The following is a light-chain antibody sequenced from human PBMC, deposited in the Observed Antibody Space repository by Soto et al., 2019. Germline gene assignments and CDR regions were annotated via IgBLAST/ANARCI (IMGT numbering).Light chain of an antibody. CDR1: SSDVGAYNF. J-gene: IGLJ1*01. Sequence: QSALTQPVSVSGSPGQSITISCTGTSSDVGAYNFVSWHQQHPGKAPKLMIYNVYDRPSGISYRFSGSKSGNTASLTISGLQGEDEADYYCSAYTVSRTYVFGTGTKVTVL. CDR2: NVY. CDR3: SAYTVSRTYV. V-gene: IGLV2-14*03.